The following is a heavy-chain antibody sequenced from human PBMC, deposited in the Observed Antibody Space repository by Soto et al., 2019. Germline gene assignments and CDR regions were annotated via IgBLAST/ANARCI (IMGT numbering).Heavy chain of an antibody. CDR3: ARDRTYYYGSGSYYTTGWFDP. D-gene: IGHD3-10*01. V-gene: IGHV3-30-3*01. J-gene: IGHJ5*02. Sequence: GGFLRRFCAASGFTFSSYAMHWVRQAPGKGLEWVAVISYDGSNKYYADSVKGRFTISRDNSKNTLYLQMNSLRAEDTAVYYCARDRTYYYGSGSYYTTGWFDPWVQGTLVTVSS. CDR1: GFTFSSYA. CDR2: ISYDGSNK.